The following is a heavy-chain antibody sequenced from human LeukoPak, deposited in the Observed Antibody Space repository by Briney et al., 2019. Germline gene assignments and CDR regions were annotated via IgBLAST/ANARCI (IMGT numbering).Heavy chain of an antibody. V-gene: IGHV1-2*06. CDR3: ARDHYDSSGSLDY. J-gene: IGHJ4*02. Sequence: ASVTVSCKASGYTFTGYYMHWVRQAPGQGLEWMGRINPNSGGTNYAQKFQGRVTMTRDTSISTAYMELSRLRSDDTAVYYCARDHYDSSGSLDYWGQGTLVTVSS. CDR2: INPNSGGT. CDR1: GYTFTGYY. D-gene: IGHD3-22*01.